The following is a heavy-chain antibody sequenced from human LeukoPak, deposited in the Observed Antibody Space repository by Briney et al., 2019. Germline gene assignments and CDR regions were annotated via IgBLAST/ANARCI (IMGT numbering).Heavy chain of an antibody. CDR3: ARDERYCSGGSCYYGGEGY. V-gene: IGHV1-18*01. J-gene: IGHJ4*02. CDR2: ISAYNGNT. Sequence: GASVKVSCKASGYTFTSYGISWVRQAPGQGLEWMGWISAYNGNTNYAQKLQGRVTMTTDTSTSTAYMEPRSLRSDDTAVYYCARDERYCSGGSCYYGGEGYWGQGTLVTVSS. CDR1: GYTFTSYG. D-gene: IGHD2-15*01.